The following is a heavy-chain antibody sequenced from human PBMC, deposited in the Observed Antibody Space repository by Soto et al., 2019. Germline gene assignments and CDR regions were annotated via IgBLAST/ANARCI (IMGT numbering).Heavy chain of an antibody. V-gene: IGHV4-59*01. J-gene: IGHJ4*02. CDR1: GGSISSYY. D-gene: IGHD1-1*01. CDR3: ASRETGTTYWNY. Sequence: SETLSLTCTVSGGSISSYYWSWIRQPPGKGLEWIGYIYYSGSTNYNPSLKSRVTISVDTSKNQFSLKLSSVTAADTAVYYCASRETGTTYWNYWGQGTLVTVSS. CDR2: IYYSGST.